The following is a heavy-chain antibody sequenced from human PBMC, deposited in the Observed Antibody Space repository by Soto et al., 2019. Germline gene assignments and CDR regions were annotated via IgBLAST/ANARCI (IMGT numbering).Heavy chain of an antibody. D-gene: IGHD6-25*01. CDR3: ARDLGGSSDS. CDR1: GFNFNDFI. CDR2: ITSNGDST. J-gene: IGHJ4*02. V-gene: IGHV3-43*01. Sequence: EVQLVESGGVVVQPGESLRLSCAASGFNFNDFIMHWVRQSPTAGLEWVSLITSNGDSTHYADFVKGRFFISRDNTMNSLYLQMNNLRTEDAALYCCARDLGGSSDSWGQGTLVTVSS.